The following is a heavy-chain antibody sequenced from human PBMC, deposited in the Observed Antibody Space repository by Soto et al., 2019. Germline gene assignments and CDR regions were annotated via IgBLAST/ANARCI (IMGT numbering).Heavy chain of an antibody. CDR2: ISETGSGT. V-gene: IGHV3-23*01. D-gene: IGHD5-18*01. CDR3: AKDTAPQVV. CDR1: GFAFSAYD. J-gene: IGHJ6*02. Sequence: DVQLLESGGGLVQPGGCLRHSCVASGFAFSAYDMSWVRQGQGKGLEWVSGISETGSGTYYADSVKGRFTISRDNSKNTLYLQMSSLRAEDTAVYYCAKDTAPQVVWGQGTTVTVSS.